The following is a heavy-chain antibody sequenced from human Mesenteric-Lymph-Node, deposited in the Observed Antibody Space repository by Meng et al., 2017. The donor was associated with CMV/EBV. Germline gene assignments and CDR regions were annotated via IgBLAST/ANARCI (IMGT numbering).Heavy chain of an antibody. CDR2: IYYSGST. CDR3: ARDSGVGSSNDY. D-gene: IGHD6-6*01. Sequence: SETLSLTCTVSGGSVSSGSYYWSWIRQPPGKGLEWIGYIYYSGSTYYNPSLKSRVTISVDTSKNQFSLKLSSVTAADTAVYYCARDSGVGSSNDYWGQGTLVTVSS. V-gene: IGHV4-61*01. J-gene: IGHJ4*02. CDR1: GGSVSSGSYY.